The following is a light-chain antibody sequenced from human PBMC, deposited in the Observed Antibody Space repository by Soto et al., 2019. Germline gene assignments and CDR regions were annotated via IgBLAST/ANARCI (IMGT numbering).Light chain of an antibody. V-gene: IGKV3-20*01. CDR2: GAS. CDR1: QTIRSTY. CDR3: PQYGSSLIT. J-gene: IGKJ5*01. Sequence: DIVLTQSPGTLSLSPGERVTLSCRASQTIRSTYFAWYQQKPGQAPRLLIYGASSRATGIPVRFSGTGSGTDFALTISRLEPEDSAVYYCPQYGSSLITFGRGTRLEIK.